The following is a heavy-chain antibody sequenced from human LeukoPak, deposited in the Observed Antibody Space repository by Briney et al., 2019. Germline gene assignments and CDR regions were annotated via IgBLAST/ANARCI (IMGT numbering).Heavy chain of an antibody. V-gene: IGHV7-4-1*02. CDR3: ARSSKLVKTPPRWAWFDP. CDR2: INTNTGNP. J-gene: IGHJ5*02. D-gene: IGHD6-13*01. CDR1: GYTFTSYA. Sequence: ASVKVSCKASGYTFTSYAMNWVRQAPGQGLEWMGWINTNTGNPTYAQGFTGRFVFSLDTSVSTAYLQISSLKAEDTAVYYCARSSKLVKTPPRWAWFDPWGQGTLVTVSS.